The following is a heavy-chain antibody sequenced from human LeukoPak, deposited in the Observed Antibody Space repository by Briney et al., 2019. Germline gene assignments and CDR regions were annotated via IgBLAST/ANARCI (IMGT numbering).Heavy chain of an antibody. CDR1: GGSISSYY. Sequence: SETLSLTCTVSGGSISSYYWSWIRQPPGKGLEWIGYIYYSGSTNYNPTLKSRVTISVDASKNQFSLKLSSVTAADTAVYYCARVLCGGGSCLFDYWGQGTLVTVSS. D-gene: IGHD2-15*01. CDR3: ARVLCGGGSCLFDY. J-gene: IGHJ4*02. V-gene: IGHV4-59*01. CDR2: IYYSGST.